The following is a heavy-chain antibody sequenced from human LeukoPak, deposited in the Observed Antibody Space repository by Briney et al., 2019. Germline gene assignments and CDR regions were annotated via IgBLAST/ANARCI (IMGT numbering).Heavy chain of an antibody. D-gene: IGHD2-15*01. Sequence: PGGSLRLSCAASGFTFSSYGMHWVRQAPGKGLEWVAVISYDGSNKYYADSVKGRFTISRDNSKNTLYLQMNNLRAEDTAVYYCVRGWDYWGQGTLVTVSS. J-gene: IGHJ4*02. CDR2: ISYDGSNK. V-gene: IGHV3-30*03. CDR3: VRGWDY. CDR1: GFTFSSYG.